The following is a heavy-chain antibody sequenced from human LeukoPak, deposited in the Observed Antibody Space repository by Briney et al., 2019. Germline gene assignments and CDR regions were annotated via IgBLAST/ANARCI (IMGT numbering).Heavy chain of an antibody. CDR1: GFTFSSYS. V-gene: IGHV3-21*01. J-gene: IGHJ3*02. D-gene: IGHD3-3*01. CDR3: AKDIGRRIFGVAYDAFHI. Sequence: PGGSLRLSCAASGFTFSSYSMNWVRQAPGKGLEWVSSISSSSSYIYYADSVKGRFTISRDNSKNTLYLQMNSLRAEDTAIYYCAKDIGRRIFGVAYDAFHIWGQGTMVTVSS. CDR2: ISSSSSYI.